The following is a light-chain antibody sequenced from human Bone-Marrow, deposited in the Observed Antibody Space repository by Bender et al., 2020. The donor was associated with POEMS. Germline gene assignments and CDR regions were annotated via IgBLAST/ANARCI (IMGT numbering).Light chain of an antibody. CDR1: SSDVGDYNY. J-gene: IGLJ2*01. Sequence: QSALTQPRSVSGSPGQSVTISCTGTSSDVGDYNYVSWYQHYPGKAPKLLIYEGSKRPSGVSPRFSGSKSGTSASLAISGLRSEDEADYYCATWDANRSGPSVVFGGGTKLTVL. CDR2: EGS. CDR3: ATWDANRSGPSVV. V-gene: IGLV2-11*01.